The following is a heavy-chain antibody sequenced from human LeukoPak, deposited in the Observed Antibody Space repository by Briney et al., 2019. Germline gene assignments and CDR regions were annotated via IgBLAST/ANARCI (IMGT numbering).Heavy chain of an antibody. CDR3: ALLAVASDFDY. CDR1: GFMFRSFE. Sequence: GGSLRLSCAASGFMFRSFEMYWVRQAPGKGLEWVAYISSGATTMYYADSVKGRFTISRDDAKNSLFLQMNSLRAEDTAVYYCALLAVASDFDYWGQGPLVTVSS. J-gene: IGHJ4*02. D-gene: IGHD6-19*01. CDR2: ISSGATTM. V-gene: IGHV3-48*03.